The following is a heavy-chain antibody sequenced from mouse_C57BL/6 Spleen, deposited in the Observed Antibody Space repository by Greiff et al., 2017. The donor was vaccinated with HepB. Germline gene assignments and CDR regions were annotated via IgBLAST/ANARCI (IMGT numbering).Heavy chain of an antibody. CDR3: ARGGSTHAMDY. Sequence: QVQLQQSGPELVKPGASVKISCKASGYSFTSYYIHWVKQRPGQGLEWIGWIYPGSGNTKYNEKFKGKATLTADTSSSTAYMQLSSLTSEDSAVYYCARGGSTHAMDYWGQGTSVTVSS. J-gene: IGHJ4*01. V-gene: IGHV1-66*01. CDR1: GYSFTSYY. CDR2: IYPGSGNT. D-gene: IGHD1-1*01.